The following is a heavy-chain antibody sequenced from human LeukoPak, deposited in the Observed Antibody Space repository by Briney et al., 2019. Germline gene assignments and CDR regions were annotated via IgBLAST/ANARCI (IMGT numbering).Heavy chain of an antibody. D-gene: IGHD1-26*01. V-gene: IGHV3-23*01. CDR2: ISGSGGST. CDR3: AKDKAHSGSYLGAFDI. J-gene: IGHJ3*02. CDR1: GFTFSSYA. Sequence: PGGSLRLSCAASGFTFSSYAMSWVRQAPGKGLEWVSAISGSGGSTYYADSVKGRFTISRDNSKNTLYLQMNSLRAEDTAVYHCAKDKAHSGSYLGAFDIWGQGTMVTVSS.